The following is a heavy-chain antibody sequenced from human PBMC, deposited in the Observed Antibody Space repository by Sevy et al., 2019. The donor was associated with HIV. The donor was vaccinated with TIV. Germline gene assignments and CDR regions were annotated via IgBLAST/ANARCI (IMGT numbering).Heavy chain of an antibody. V-gene: IGHV3-23*01. D-gene: IGHD2-8*01. CDR2: LSFGCGKI. J-gene: IGHJ4*02. CDR1: GFTFNIYS. Sequence: GGSLRLSCAASGFTFNIYSMSWVRQTPGKGLERVATLSFGCGKINHADSVKGRFTMSRDDSKNAVYLQMNNLRVEDTAIYYCAREGCTKPHDYWCQGTLVTVSS. CDR3: AREGCTKPHDY.